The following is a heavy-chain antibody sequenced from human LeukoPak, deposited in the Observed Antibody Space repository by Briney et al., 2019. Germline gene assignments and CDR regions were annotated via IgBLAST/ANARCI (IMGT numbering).Heavy chain of an antibody. CDR2: INQDGSEK. J-gene: IGHJ4*02. D-gene: IGHD5-24*01. V-gene: IGHV3-7*01. CDR3: ARERDGRFFDY. CDR1: GLTFRSYW. Sequence: PVGSLRLSCAVSGLTFRSYWMSWVRQALGKGLEWVANINQDGSEKYFVDSVKGRFTISRDNAKNSLHLQMNTLRAEDTAVYYCARERDGRFFDYWGQGTLVTVSS.